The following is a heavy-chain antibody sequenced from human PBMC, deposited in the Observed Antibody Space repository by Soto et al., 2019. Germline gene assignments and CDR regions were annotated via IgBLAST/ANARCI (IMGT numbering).Heavy chain of an antibody. D-gene: IGHD6-19*01. V-gene: IGHV4-39*01. CDR2: IYYSGST. CDR1: GGSISSSSYY. Sequence: QLQLQESGPGLVKPSETLSLTCTVSGGSISSSSYYWGWIRQPPGKGLEWIGSIYYSGSTYYNPSLKSRVTISVDTSKNQFSLKLSSVTAADTAVYYCARGGGTVAEVIHYYYGMDVWGQGTTVTVSS. J-gene: IGHJ6*02. CDR3: ARGGGTVAEVIHYYYGMDV.